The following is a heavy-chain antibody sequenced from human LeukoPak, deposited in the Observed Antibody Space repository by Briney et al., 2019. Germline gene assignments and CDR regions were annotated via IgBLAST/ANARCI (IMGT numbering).Heavy chain of an antibody. CDR2: ISGSGGST. J-gene: IGHJ4*02. CDR3: ARDRGSGSYLPYFDY. D-gene: IGHD1-26*01. V-gene: IGHV3-23*01. CDR1: GFTFSSYA. Sequence: GGSLRLSCAASGFTFSSYAMSWVRQAPGKGLEWVSAISGSGGSTYYADSVKGRFTISRDNSKNTLYLQMNSLRAEDTAVYYCARDRGSGSYLPYFDYWGQGTLVTVSS.